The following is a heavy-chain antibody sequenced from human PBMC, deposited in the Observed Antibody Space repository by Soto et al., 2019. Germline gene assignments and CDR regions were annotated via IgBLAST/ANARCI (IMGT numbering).Heavy chain of an antibody. CDR2: IYDSGST. V-gene: IGHV4-61*03. CDR3: ARVWGVGWYFEY. J-gene: IGHJ4*02. CDR1: GGSVRSESYY. D-gene: IGHD6-19*01. Sequence: QVQLQESGPGLVKPSETLSLTCTVSGGSVRSESYYWNWIRQPPGKGLEWIGYIYDSGSTNYNPSLKSRASISVDMSKNHFSLKLRSVTAADTAVYYCARVWGVGWYFEYWGQGTLVTVSS.